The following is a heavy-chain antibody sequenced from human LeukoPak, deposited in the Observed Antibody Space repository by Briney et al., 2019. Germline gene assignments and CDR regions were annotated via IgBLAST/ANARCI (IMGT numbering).Heavy chain of an antibody. CDR2: IYPGDSDT. CDR3: ARHELGDYGDYGFDY. CDR1: GYSFTSYW. D-gene: IGHD4-17*01. Sequence: GESLKVSCKGSGYSFTSYWIGWVRQVPGKGLEWMGIIYPGDSDTRYSPSFQGQVTIPADKSISTAYLQWSSLKASDTAMYYCARHELGDYGDYGFDYWGQGTLVTVSS. J-gene: IGHJ4*02. V-gene: IGHV5-51*01.